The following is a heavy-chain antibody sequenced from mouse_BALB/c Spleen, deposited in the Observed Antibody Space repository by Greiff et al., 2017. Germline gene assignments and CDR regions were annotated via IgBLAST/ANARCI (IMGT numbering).Heavy chain of an antibody. CDR1: GFSLTSYG. CDR2: IWAGGST. J-gene: IGHJ4*01. Sequence: VKLVESGPGLVAPSQSLSITCTVSGFSLTSYGVHWVRQPPGKGLEWLGVIWAGGSTNYNSALMSRLSISKDNSKSQVFLKMNSLQTDDTAMYYCATPIYYDYEGYYAMDYWGQGTSVTVSS. D-gene: IGHD2-4*01. CDR3: ATPIYYDYEGYYAMDY. V-gene: IGHV2-9*02.